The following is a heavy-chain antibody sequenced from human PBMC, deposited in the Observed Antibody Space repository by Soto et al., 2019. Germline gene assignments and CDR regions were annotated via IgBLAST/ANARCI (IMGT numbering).Heavy chain of an antibody. CDR1: GGSISSYY. CDR2: IYYSGST. CDR3: ARLQYNFDY. V-gene: IGHV4-59*08. Sequence: SETVSLTCTVSGGSISSYYWSWIRQPPGKGLEWIGYIYYSGSTNYNPSLKSRVTISVDTSKNQFSLKLSSVTAADTAVYYCARLQYNFDYWGQGTLVTVSS. D-gene: IGHD1-1*01. J-gene: IGHJ4*02.